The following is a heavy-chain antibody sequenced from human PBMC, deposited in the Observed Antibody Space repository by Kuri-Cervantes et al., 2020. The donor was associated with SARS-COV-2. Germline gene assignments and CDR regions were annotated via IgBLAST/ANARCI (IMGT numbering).Heavy chain of an antibody. CDR1: GYSFSSYW. D-gene: IGHD3-3*01. CDR3: ARLLFWSGFVDS. J-gene: IGHJ4*02. V-gene: IGHV5-51*01. CDR2: IYPADSET. Sequence: GESLKISCQGSGYSFSSYWIGWVRQTPGKGLEWMGIIYPADSETRYSPSFQGQVTISADKSTTTAYLQWSSLKASDTAMYYCARLLFWSGFVDSWGQGTLVTVSS.